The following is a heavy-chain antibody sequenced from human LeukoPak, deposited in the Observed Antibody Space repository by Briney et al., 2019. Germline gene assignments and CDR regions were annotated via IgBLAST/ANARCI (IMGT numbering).Heavy chain of an antibody. J-gene: IGHJ4*02. CDR3: ARAKRGLTDY. CDR1: GFTFRNYA. D-gene: IGHD2-8*01. Sequence: PGGSLRLSCAASGFTFRNYAVHWVRQAPGKGLEWVAVISYDGNHTFYADSVKGRFPISRDNSKNTLFLQMSALRADDTAVYYCARAKRGLTDYWGQGTLVTVSS. V-gene: IGHV3-30-3*01. CDR2: ISYDGNHT.